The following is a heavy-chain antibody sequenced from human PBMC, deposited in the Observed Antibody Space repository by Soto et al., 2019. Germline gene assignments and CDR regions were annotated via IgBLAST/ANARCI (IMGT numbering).Heavy chain of an antibody. Sequence: ASVKVSCKASGYTFTSYGISWVRQAPGEGLEWMGWISAYNGNTNYAQKLQGRVTMTTDTSTSTAYMELRSLRSDDTAVYYRARQGAYHHSNFYYYYGMDVWGQGPTITV. CDR1: GYTFTSYG. D-gene: IGHD4-4*01. J-gene: IGHJ6*02. CDR3: ARQGAYHHSNFYYYYGMDV. V-gene: IGHV1-18*01. CDR2: ISAYNGNT.